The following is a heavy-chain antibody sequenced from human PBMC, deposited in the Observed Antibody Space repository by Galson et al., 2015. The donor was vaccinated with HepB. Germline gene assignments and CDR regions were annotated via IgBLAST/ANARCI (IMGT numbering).Heavy chain of an antibody. CDR2: IWYDGSKT. Sequence: SLRLSCAASGFIFSSYGMHWVRQAPGKGLEWVALIWYDGSKTFYADFVKGRFTISRDNSRNTLFLQMNSLRAEDTAVYYCVKVYGDYWYFDLWDRGTLVTVSS. D-gene: IGHD4-17*01. J-gene: IGHJ2*01. CDR1: GFIFSSYG. V-gene: IGHV3-33*03. CDR3: VKVYGDYWYFDL.